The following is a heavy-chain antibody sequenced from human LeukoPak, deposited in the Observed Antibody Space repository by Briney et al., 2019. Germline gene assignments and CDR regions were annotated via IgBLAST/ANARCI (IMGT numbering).Heavy chain of an antibody. Sequence: KPSETLSLTCTVSGGSISSYYWSWIRQPPGKGLEWIGYIYYSGSTNYNPSLKSRVTISVDTSKNQFSLKLSSVTAADTAVYYCAREISSIGGHFDYWGQGTLVTVSS. D-gene: IGHD2/OR15-2a*01. J-gene: IGHJ4*02. CDR2: IYYSGST. CDR3: AREISSIGGHFDY. V-gene: IGHV4-59*01. CDR1: GGSISSYY.